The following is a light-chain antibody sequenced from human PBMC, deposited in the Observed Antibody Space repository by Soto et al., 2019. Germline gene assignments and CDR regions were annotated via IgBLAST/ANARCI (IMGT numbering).Light chain of an antibody. J-gene: IGKJ1*01. CDR1: QSVNSSY. Sequence: VLTQSPGTLSLSPGERVTLSCRASQSVNSSYLAWYQHKPGQAPRLLIYGASTRATGIPDRFSGSGSGTDFTLTIARLEPGDFAVYYCQQYGNSPQTFGQGTKVDI. CDR2: GAS. CDR3: QQYGNSPQT. V-gene: IGKV3-20*01.